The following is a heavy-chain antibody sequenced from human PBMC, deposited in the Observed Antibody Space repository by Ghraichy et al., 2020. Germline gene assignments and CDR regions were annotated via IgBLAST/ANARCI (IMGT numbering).Heavy chain of an antibody. CDR1: GYTFTTYW. D-gene: IGHD1-26*01. CDR3: ARLSGSSFIDY. Sequence: GESLNISCKGSGYTFTTYWIVWVRQMPGKGLECMGITYPGDSAIRYSPSFQGQVTISADKSINTASLQWSSLKASDTAMYYCARLSGSSFIDYWGQGTLVTVSS. CDR2: TYPGDSAI. V-gene: IGHV5-51*01. J-gene: IGHJ4*02.